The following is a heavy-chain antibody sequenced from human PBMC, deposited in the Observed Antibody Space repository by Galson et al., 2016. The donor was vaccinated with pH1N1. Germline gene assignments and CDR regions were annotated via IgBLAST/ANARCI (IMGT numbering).Heavy chain of an antibody. CDR3: AREDYYDTDLSDWYFDL. CDR2: IIPIFNTA. CDR1: GGTFGSYG. J-gene: IGHJ2*01. D-gene: IGHD3-22*01. Sequence: SVKVSCKASGGTFGSYGINWVRQAPGQGLEWMGGIIPIFNTAKYAQNFQGRVTITADGSTTTTYMELSSLRSEDTAVYYCAREDYYDTDLSDWYFDLWGRGTLVTASA. V-gene: IGHV1-69*13.